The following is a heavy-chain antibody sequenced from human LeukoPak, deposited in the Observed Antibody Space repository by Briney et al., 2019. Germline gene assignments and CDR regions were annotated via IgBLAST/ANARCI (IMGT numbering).Heavy chain of an antibody. Sequence: GGSLRLSCVASGFIFTDHWMSWVRQAPGKGLDWVANIKEDESAKFYADSVRGRFTISRDNAKNSVYLEMNNLRVEDMAVYYCARAVDVADYWGRGTLVTVSS. CDR1: GFIFTDHW. CDR3: ARAVDVADY. J-gene: IGHJ4*02. V-gene: IGHV3-7*01. CDR2: IKEDESAK. D-gene: IGHD3-16*01.